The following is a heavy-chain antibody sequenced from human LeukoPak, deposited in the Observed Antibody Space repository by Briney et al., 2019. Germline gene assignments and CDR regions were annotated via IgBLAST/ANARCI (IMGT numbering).Heavy chain of an antibody. J-gene: IGHJ6*02. CDR3: ARDYCSSTSCQVGYYYYGMDV. Sequence: SETLSLTCTVSGGSVSSGSYYWSWIRQPPGKGLEWIGYIYYSGSTNYNPSLKSRVTISVDTSKNQFSLKLSSVTAADTAVYYCARDYCSSTSCQVGYYYYGMDVWGQGTTVTVSS. CDR1: GGSVSSGSYY. CDR2: IYYSGST. V-gene: IGHV4-61*01. D-gene: IGHD2-2*01.